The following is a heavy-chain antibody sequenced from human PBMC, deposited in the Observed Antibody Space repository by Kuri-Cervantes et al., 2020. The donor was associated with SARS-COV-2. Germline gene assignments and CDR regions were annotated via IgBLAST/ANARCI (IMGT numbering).Heavy chain of an antibody. CDR1: GYTFTSYG. V-gene: IGHV1-18*01. Sequence: ASVKVSCKASGYTFTSYGISWVRQAPGQGLEWMGWISAYNGNTNYAQKLQGRVTMTTDTSTSTVYMELSSLRSEDTAVYYCARGPLGSYDFWSGYYHNYDYWGQGTLVTVSS. CDR3: ARGPLGSYDFWSGYYHNYDY. J-gene: IGHJ4*02. D-gene: IGHD3-3*01. CDR2: ISAYNGNT.